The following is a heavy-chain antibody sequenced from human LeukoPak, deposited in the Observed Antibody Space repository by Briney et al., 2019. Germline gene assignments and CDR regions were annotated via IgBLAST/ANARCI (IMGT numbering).Heavy chain of an antibody. V-gene: IGHV1-2*02. CDR3: ARVKGSSSPKNYFDY. Sequence: ASVKVSCKASGYTFTGYYMHWVRQAPGQGLEWMGWINPNSGGTNYAQKFQGRVTMTRDTSISTAYMELSRLRSEDTAVYYCARVKGSSSPKNYFDYWGQGTLVTVSS. D-gene: IGHD6-6*01. CDR2: INPNSGGT. J-gene: IGHJ4*02. CDR1: GYTFTGYY.